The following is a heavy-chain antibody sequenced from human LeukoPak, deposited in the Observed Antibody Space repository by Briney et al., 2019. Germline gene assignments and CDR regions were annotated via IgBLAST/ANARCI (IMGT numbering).Heavy chain of an antibody. CDR3: ARGYTYYDILTGWGDAFDI. CDR2: INPNSGGT. V-gene: IGHV1-2*02. Sequence: ASVKVSCKASGYTFTGYYMHWVRQAPGQGLEWMGWINPNSGGTNYAQKSQGRVTMSRDTSISTAYMELSRLRSDDTAVYYCARGYTYYDILTGWGDAFDIWGQGTMVTVSS. D-gene: IGHD3-9*01. CDR1: GYTFTGYY. J-gene: IGHJ3*02.